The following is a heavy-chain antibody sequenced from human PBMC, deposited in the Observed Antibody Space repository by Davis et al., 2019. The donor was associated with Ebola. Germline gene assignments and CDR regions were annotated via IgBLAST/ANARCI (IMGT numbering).Heavy chain of an antibody. D-gene: IGHD2-21*02. CDR1: EYTLAELS. V-gene: IGHV1-69*06. Sequence: SVKVSCKVSEYTLAELSIHWVRQAPGQGLEWMGGIIPLFGTTNYAQKFRGRVMITADKSTRIAYMELNSLTSEDTAVYYCARGPSVATAHYFDYWGQGTLVTVSS. CDR3: ARGPSVATAHYFDY. CDR2: IIPLFGTT. J-gene: IGHJ4*02.